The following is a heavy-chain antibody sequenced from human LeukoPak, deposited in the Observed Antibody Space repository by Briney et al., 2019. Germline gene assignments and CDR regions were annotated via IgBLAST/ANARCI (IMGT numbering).Heavy chain of an antibody. J-gene: IGHJ4*02. V-gene: IGHV1-2*02. Sequence: APVKVSCKASGYTFTGYYMHWVRQAPGQGLEWMGWINPNSGGTGYAQKFQGRVTMTRDTSISTAYMELSRLTSDDTAVYYCARDDPNFPFDHWGQGTLVTVSS. CDR1: GYTFTGYY. CDR3: ARDDPNFPFDH. CDR2: INPNSGGT.